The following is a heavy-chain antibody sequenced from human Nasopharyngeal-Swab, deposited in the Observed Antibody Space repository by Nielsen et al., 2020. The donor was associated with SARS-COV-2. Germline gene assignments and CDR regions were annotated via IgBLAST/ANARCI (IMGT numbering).Heavy chain of an antibody. Sequence: ASVKVSCKVSGYNFASYILHWVRQAPGQGLEWMGWVSTINGDTNYAQRFQGRVTMTTDTSTSTAYMELRSLRSDDTAVYYCARGKRLHPWGQGTLVTVSS. CDR2: VSTINGDT. V-gene: IGHV1-18*01. D-gene: IGHD5-12*01. CDR1: GYNFASYI. CDR3: ARGKRLHP. J-gene: IGHJ5*02.